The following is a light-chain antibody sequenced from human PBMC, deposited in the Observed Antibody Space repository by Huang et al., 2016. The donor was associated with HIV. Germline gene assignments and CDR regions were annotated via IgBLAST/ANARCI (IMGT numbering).Light chain of an antibody. J-gene: IGKJ3*01. CDR3: QQYNNFYT. Sequence: EIVMTQSPATLSGSPGERATLSCRASQSVSSNFAWYQQKPGRAPSLLIYGASTRATGVPARFSGSGSGTEFTLTISSLQSEDFAVYYCQQYNNFYTFGPGTKVDIK. CDR2: GAS. V-gene: IGKV3-15*01. CDR1: QSVSSN.